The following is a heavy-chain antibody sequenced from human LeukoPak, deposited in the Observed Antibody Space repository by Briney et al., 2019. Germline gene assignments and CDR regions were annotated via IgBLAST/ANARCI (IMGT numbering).Heavy chain of an antibody. CDR3: ARPSYDSSGYYYWV. D-gene: IGHD3-22*01. Sequence: SETLSLTCAVYGGSFSGYYWSWIRQPPGKGLEWIGEINHSGSTNYNPSLKSRVTISVDTSKNQFSLKLSSVTAADTAVYYCARPSYDSSGYYYWVWGQGTLVTVSS. CDR2: INHSGST. CDR1: GGSFSGYY. V-gene: IGHV4-34*01. J-gene: IGHJ4*02.